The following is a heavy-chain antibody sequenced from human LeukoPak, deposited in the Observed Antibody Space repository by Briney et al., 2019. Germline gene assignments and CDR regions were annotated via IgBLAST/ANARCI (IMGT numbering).Heavy chain of an antibody. D-gene: IGHD3-3*01. V-gene: IGHV3-66*01. CDR2: IYSGGNT. Sequence: GGSLRLSCAASGFTFRNYAMSWVRQAPGKGLEWVSVIYSGGNTYYADSVEGRFTISRDNSKNTLYLQMNSLRAEDTAVYYCARGIGSQLRSGWFDPWGQGTLVTVSS. CDR1: GFTFRNYA. J-gene: IGHJ5*02. CDR3: ARGIGSQLRSGWFDP.